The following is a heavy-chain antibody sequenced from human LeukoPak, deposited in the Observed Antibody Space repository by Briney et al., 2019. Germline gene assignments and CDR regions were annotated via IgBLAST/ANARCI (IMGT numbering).Heavy chain of an antibody. CDR1: GYSITSGYY. CDR2: IYHSGST. J-gene: IGHJ6*04. CDR3: AREIRMDV. V-gene: IGHV4-38-2*02. Sequence: PSETLSLTCAVSGYSITSGYYRGWIRQPPGKGLEWIGSIYHSGSTYYNPSLKSRVTISVDTSKNQFSLKLSSVTAADTAVYYCAREIRMDVWGKGTTVTVSS.